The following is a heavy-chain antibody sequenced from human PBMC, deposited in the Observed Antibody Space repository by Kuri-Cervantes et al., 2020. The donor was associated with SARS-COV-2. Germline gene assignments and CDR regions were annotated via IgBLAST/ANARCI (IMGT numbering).Heavy chain of an antibody. CDR1: GYSISSGYY. CDR3: ARELGVPAATYFDY. CDR2: IYHSRST. D-gene: IGHD2-2*01. J-gene: IGHJ4*02. V-gene: IGHV4-38-2*02. Sequence: SETLSLTCSVSGYSISSGYYWGWIRQPPGKGLEWIGSIYHSRSTYYNPSLKSRVTISVDTSKNQFSLKLSSVTAADTAVYYCARELGVPAATYFDYWGQGTLVTVSS.